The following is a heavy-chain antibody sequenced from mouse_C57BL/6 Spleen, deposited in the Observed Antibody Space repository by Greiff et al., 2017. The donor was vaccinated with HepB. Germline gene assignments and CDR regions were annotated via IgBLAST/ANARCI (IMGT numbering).Heavy chain of an antibody. CDR1: GFTFSSYT. V-gene: IGHV5-9*01. Sequence: EVMLVESGGGLVKPGGSLKLSCAASGFTFSSYTMSWVRQTPEKRLEWVATISGGGGNTYYPDSVKGRFTISRDNAKNTLYLQMSSLRSEDTALYYCATLYYGYLAWFAYWGQGTLVTVSA. CDR2: ISGGGGNT. J-gene: IGHJ3*01. CDR3: ATLYYGYLAWFAY. D-gene: IGHD2-2*01.